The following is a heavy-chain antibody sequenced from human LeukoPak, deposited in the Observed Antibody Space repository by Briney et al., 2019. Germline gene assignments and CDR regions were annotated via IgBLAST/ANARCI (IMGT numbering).Heavy chain of an antibody. CDR2: INSDGSTT. V-gene: IGHV3-74*01. D-gene: IGHD3-9*01. CDR1: GFTFRSYW. Sequence: PGGSLRLSCAASGFTFRSYWMHWVRQAPGKGLLWVSRINSDGSTTSYADPVKGRFTISRDNAKNTLYLQMDSLRAEDTAVYYCVRDAYNILTAPYFDYWGQGTLVTVSP. J-gene: IGHJ4*02. CDR3: VRDAYNILTAPYFDY.